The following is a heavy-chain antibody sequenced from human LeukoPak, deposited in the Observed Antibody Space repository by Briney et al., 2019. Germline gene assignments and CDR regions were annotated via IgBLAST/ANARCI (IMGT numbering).Heavy chain of an antibody. J-gene: IGHJ4*02. Sequence: ASVKVSCKASGYTFSDYYIHWVRQAPGQELEWMGWINPNSGGTNYAQKFQGRVTMTRDTSINTAYMELRSLRSDDTAVYHCARDSIPDRLVYGDYEFYFDFWGQGTLVTVSS. CDR1: GYTFSDYY. V-gene: IGHV1-2*02. D-gene: IGHD4-17*01. CDR2: INPNSGGT. CDR3: ARDSIPDRLVYGDYEFYFDF.